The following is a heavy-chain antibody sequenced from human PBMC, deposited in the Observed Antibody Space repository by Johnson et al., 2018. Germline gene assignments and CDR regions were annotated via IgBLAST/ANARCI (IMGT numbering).Heavy chain of an antibody. D-gene: IGHD2-8*01. CDR2: ISPQGNEK. J-gene: IGHJ3*02. V-gene: IGHV3-7*01. CDR3: ARDPEWSAFEI. CDR1: GFTFGTSW. Sequence: EVQLVECGGGLVNLGGSLRVSCSASGFTFGTSWMTWVRQAPGKGLEYVANISPQGNEKYYADSVYGRFTISRDNARNSLYLHMNSLRADDAAIYFCARDPEWSAFEIWGQGTVVTVSS.